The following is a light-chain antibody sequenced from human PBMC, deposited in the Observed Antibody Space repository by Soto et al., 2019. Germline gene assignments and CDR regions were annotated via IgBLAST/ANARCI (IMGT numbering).Light chain of an antibody. Sequence: QSVLTQPASVSGSPGQSITISCTGTSSDVGGYNYVSWYQQHPGKAPKLMIYEVSNRPSGVSNRFSGSKSGNTASLTISGLQAEDEADYYCSSYTSSSTWVFGGRTKLTVL. CDR1: SSDVGGYNY. CDR2: EVS. CDR3: SSYTSSSTWV. V-gene: IGLV2-14*01. J-gene: IGLJ3*02.